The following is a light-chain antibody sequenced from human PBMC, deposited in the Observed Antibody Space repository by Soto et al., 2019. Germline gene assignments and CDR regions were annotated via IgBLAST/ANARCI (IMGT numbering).Light chain of an antibody. Sequence: QSALIQPASGSGSPGQSISISCTGTSSDIGDYDYVAWYQQFPGHAPRLLIFDVNSRPSGVSDRFSGSKSGNTASLTISGLHPEDEAVYYCSSFTDRNTLGTFGGGTKLTVL. CDR1: SSDIGDYDY. V-gene: IGLV2-14*03. CDR2: DVN. CDR3: SSFTDRNTLGT. J-gene: IGLJ2*01.